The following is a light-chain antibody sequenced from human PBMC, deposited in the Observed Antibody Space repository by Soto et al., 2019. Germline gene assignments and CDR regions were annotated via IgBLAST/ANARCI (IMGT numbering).Light chain of an antibody. J-gene: IGKJ1*01. CDR1: QTISSW. V-gene: IGKV1-5*01. CDR2: DVS. CDR3: QQYNTFSM. Sequence: DIQMTQSPSTLSASVGDRVTITCRSSQTISSWLAWYQQKPGKAPKLLIYDVSSLESGVPSRFSGSGSGTDFTLTISSLQPDDFATYYCQQYNTFSMFGQGTKVDIK.